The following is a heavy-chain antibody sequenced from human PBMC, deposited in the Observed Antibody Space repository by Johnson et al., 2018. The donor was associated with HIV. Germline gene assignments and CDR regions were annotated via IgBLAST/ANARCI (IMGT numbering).Heavy chain of an antibody. CDR2: ITYDGSTK. D-gene: IGHD7-27*01. CDR1: GFTFSSSA. V-gene: IGHV3-30*04. J-gene: IGHJ3*02. CDR3: ARSNWAHFDAFDI. Sequence: QMQLVESGGGVVQPGRPLRLSCAAPGFTFSSSAMHWVRQAQGKGLGGVAVITYDGSTKSYAKSAKGRFNISRDNSKNTLYLQMNSLSAEDTAVYYCARSNWAHFDAFDIWGQGTMVTVSS.